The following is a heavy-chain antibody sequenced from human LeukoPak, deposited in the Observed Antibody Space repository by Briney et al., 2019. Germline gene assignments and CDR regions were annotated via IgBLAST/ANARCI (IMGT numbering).Heavy chain of an antibody. D-gene: IGHD3-3*01. CDR2: INPNSGGT. CDR3: ARGTIFGVVITD. V-gene: IGHV1-2*02. J-gene: IGHJ4*02. CDR1: GGTFSSYA. Sequence: ASVKVSCKASGGTFSSYAISWVRQAPGQGLEWMGWINPNSGGTKYAQKFQGRVTMTRDTSISTAYMELSRLRSDDTAAYYCARGTIFGVVITDWGQGTLVTVSS.